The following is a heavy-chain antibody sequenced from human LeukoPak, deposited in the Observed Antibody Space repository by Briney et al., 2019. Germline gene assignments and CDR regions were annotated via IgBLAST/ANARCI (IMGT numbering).Heavy chain of an antibody. CDR2: ISGSGGST. CDR3: AKGDAGSYYLYNWFDP. CDR1: GFTFSSYA. D-gene: IGHD3-10*01. J-gene: IGHJ5*02. V-gene: IGHV3-23*01. Sequence: PGRSLRLSCAASGFTFSSYAMSWVRQAPGKGLEWCSAISGSGGSTYYADSVKGRFTIPRDNSKNTLYLQMNSLRAEDTAVYYCAKGDAGSYYLYNWFDPWGQGTLVTVSS.